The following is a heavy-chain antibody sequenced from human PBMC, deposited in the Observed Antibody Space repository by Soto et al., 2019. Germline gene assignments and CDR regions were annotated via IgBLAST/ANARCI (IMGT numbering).Heavy chain of an antibody. CDR2: IDHSGYT. J-gene: IGHJ5*01. CDR1: GGSFSGYE. V-gene: IGHV4-34*01. D-gene: IGHD3-3*01. Sequence: XESLSLPCPVYGGSFSGYEWNWIRQPPGKGLEWIGEIDHSGYTNYNPSLKSRVTISVDTSKNQFSLRLTSVTAADTAVYSCARVRDWFDSWGQGTLVTVSS. CDR3: ARVRDWFDS.